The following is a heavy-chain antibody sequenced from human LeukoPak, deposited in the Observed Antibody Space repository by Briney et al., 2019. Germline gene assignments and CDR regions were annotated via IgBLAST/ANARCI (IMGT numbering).Heavy chain of an antibody. CDR3: AKDIVVVIAMFLGAFDI. CDR2: ISAGGST. CDR1: GFTFSNYA. D-gene: IGHD2-21*01. J-gene: IGHJ3*02. Sequence: GGSLRLSCAASGFTFSNYALSWVRQAPGKELEWVSAISAGGSTYYADSVKGRFTISRDNSKNTLSLQMNSLRAEDTAVYYCAKDIVVVIAMFLGAFDIWGQGTLVTVSS. V-gene: IGHV3-23*01.